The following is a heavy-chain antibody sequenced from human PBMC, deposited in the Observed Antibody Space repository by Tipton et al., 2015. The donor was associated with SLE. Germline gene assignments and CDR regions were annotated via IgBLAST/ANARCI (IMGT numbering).Heavy chain of an antibody. CDR3: ARVNIEYSSYFDY. Sequence: TLSLTCAVYGGSFSAFYWSWIRQPPGKGLEWIGEISHGGSTNCNPSLKSRVTISVDTSKNQFSLKLNSVTAADTAVYYCARVNIEYSSYFDYWGQGTLVTVSS. D-gene: IGHD5-18*01. J-gene: IGHJ4*02. V-gene: IGHV4-34*01. CDR1: GGSFSAFY. CDR2: ISHGGST.